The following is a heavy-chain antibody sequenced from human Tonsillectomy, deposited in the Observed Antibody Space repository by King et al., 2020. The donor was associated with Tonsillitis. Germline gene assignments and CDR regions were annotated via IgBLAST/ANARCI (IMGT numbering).Heavy chain of an antibody. CDR1: GFTFSSYS. CDR2: ISGSGAST. V-gene: IGHV3-23*04. D-gene: IGHD7-27*01. J-gene: IGHJ6*02. CDR3: AKATLTGNAWYFYYAMDV. Sequence: VQLVESGGGVVQPGRSLRLSCAASGFTFSSYSMTWVRQAPGKGLEWVSGISGSGASTYYADSVKGRFTISRDNSKNTLYLQMSSLSAEDTAIYYCAKATLTGNAWYFYYAMDVWGLGTTVTVSS.